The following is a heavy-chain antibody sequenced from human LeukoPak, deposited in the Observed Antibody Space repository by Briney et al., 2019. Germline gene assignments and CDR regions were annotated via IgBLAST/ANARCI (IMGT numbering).Heavy chain of an antibody. Sequence: ASVKVSCKASGYTFTGYYMHWVRQAPGQGLEWMGWINPNSGGTNYAQKFQGRVTMTRDTSISTAYMELSRLRSDDTAVYYCARGAVAGAGGFDYWGQGTLVTVSS. CDR3: ARGAVAGAGGFDY. V-gene: IGHV1-2*02. CDR1: GYTFTGYY. J-gene: IGHJ4*02. D-gene: IGHD6-19*01. CDR2: INPNSGGT.